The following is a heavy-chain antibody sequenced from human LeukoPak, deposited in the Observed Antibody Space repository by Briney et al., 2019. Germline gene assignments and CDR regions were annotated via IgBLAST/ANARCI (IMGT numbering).Heavy chain of an antibody. Sequence: GGSLRLSCAASGFTFDDYAMHWVRQAPGKGLEWVSGISWNSGSIVYADSVRGRFTISRDSAKNSLYLQMNSLRAEDTALYYCAKDTARGWYGGAPFDYWGQGTLVTVSS. D-gene: IGHD6-19*01. CDR2: ISWNSGSI. J-gene: IGHJ4*02. V-gene: IGHV3-9*01. CDR1: GFTFDDYA. CDR3: AKDTARGWYGGAPFDY.